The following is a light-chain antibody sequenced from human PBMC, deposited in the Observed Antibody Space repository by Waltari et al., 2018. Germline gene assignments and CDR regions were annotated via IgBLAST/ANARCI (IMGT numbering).Light chain of an antibody. CDR3: QQYYSIPYT. J-gene: IGKJ2*01. Sequence: DIVMTQSPEYLAVSLGERATINCKSSQSLLHFSNNEFYLAWYQQKPGQSPKLLVHWASTRESGVPDRFSGSGSGREFTRTISSLQAEDVAVYYCQQYYSIPYTFGQGTRLEIK. CDR2: WAS. CDR1: QSLLHFSNNEFY. V-gene: IGKV4-1*01.